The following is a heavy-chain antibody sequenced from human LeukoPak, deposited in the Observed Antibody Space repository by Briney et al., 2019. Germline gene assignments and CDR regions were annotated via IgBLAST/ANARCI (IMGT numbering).Heavy chain of an antibody. CDR3: ARDGDYYGSGSYLDWFDP. Sequence: PGRSLRLSCAASGFTFSSYGMHWVRQAPGKGLEWVAVIWYDGSNKYYADSVKGRFTISRDNSKNTLYLQMNSLRAEDTAVYYCARDGDYYGSGSYLDWFDPWGQGTLVTVSS. V-gene: IGHV3-33*01. CDR1: GFTFSSYG. CDR2: IWYDGSNK. J-gene: IGHJ5*02. D-gene: IGHD3-10*01.